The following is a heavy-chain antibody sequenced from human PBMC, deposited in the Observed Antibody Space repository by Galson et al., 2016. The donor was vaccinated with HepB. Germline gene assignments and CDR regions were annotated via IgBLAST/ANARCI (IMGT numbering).Heavy chain of an antibody. V-gene: IGHV4-39*01. CDR2: IYYSGST. CDR3: ASGQLPPTNYYFAY. Sequence: ETLSLTCTVSGGSISSSSYYWGWIRQPPGKGLEWIGSIYYSGSTYYNPSLKSRVTISVDTSKNQFSLKLSSVTAEDTAVYYCASGQLPPTNYYFAYWGQGALVTVSS. CDR1: GGSISSSSYY. J-gene: IGHJ4*02. D-gene: IGHD2-2*01.